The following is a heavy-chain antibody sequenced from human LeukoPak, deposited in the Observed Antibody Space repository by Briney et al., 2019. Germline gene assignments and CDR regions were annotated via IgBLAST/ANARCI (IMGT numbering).Heavy chain of an antibody. V-gene: IGHV3-7*01. J-gene: IGHJ5*02. CDR1: GFSFGSYW. Sequence: GGSLRLSCAASGFSFGSYWMSWVRQAPGKGLEWVANIRQDGSEKYYVDSVKGRFTISRDDAKNSLYLQMNSLRAEDTAVYYCARSRTWGQGTLVTVSS. CDR3: ARSRT. CDR2: IRQDGSEK.